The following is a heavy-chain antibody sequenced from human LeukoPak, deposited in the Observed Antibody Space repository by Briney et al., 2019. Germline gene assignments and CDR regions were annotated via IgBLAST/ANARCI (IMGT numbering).Heavy chain of an antibody. CDR2: IYYSGST. CDR1: GGSISSYY. CDR3: ARHGGYSSSWYVVIGSYFDY. V-gene: IGHV4-59*08. Sequence: PSETLSLTCTVSGGSISSYYWSWIRQPPGKGLEWIGYIYYSGSTNYNPSLKSRVTISVDTSKNQFSLKLSSVTAADTAVYYCARHGGYSSSWYVVIGSYFDYWGQGTLVTVSS. J-gene: IGHJ4*02. D-gene: IGHD6-13*01.